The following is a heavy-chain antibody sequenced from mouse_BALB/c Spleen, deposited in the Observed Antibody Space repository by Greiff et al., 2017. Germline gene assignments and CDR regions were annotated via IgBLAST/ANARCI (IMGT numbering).Heavy chain of an antibody. CDR1: GYTFTSYV. J-gene: IGHJ2*01. Sequence: VQLQQSGPELVKPGASVKMSCKASGYTFTSYVMHWVKQKPGQGLEWIGYINPYNDGTKYNEKFKGKATLTSDKSSSTAYMELSSLTSEDSAVYYCACDGYSYYFDYWGQGTTLTVSS. CDR2: INPYNDGT. D-gene: IGHD2-3*01. V-gene: IGHV1-14*01. CDR3: ACDGYSYYFDY.